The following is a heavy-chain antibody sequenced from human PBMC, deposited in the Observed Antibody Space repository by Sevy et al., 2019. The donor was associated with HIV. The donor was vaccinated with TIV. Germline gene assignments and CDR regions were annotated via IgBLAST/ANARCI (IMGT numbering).Heavy chain of an antibody. V-gene: IGHV3-30-3*01. Sequence: GGSLRLACAASGFTFSSYAMHWVRRAPGKGLEWVAVISYDGSNKYYADSVKGRFTISRDNSKNTLYLQMNSLRAEDTAVYYCARAESGLEERDLDYWGQGTLVTVSS. D-gene: IGHD3-3*01. CDR3: ARAESGLEERDLDY. J-gene: IGHJ4*02. CDR1: GFTFSSYA. CDR2: ISYDGSNK.